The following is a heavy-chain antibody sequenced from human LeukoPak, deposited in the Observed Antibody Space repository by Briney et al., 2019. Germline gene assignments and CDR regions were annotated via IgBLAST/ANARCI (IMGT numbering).Heavy chain of an antibody. J-gene: IGHJ4*02. V-gene: IGHV6-1*01. Sequence: SQTLSLTFAISGDSVSINSAAWNWLRQSPSRGLEWLGRTYYRSKWYNDYAVSVKSRITINPDTSKNQFSLQLNSVTPEDTAVYYCARGTGKLDYWGRGTLVTVSS. CDR2: TYYRSKWYN. CDR1: GDSVSINSAA. D-gene: IGHD2-8*02. CDR3: ARGTGKLDY.